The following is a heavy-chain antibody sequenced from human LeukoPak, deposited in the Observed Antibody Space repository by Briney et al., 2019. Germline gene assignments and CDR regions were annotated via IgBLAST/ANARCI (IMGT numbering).Heavy chain of an antibody. CDR1: GYSFTSYW. V-gene: IGHV5-51*01. CDR2: IYPGDSDT. Sequence: PGESLKISCKGSGYSFTSYWIGWMRQMPGKGLEWMGIIYPGDSDTRYSPSFQGQVTISADKSISTAYLQWSSLKASDTAMYYCARHDMLITMVRGVSSRYYYYGMDVWGQGTTVTVSS. D-gene: IGHD3-10*01. J-gene: IGHJ6*02. CDR3: ARHDMLITMVRGVSSRYYYYGMDV.